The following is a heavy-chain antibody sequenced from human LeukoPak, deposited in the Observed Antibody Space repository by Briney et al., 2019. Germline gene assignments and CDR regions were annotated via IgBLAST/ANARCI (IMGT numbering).Heavy chain of an antibody. J-gene: IGHJ4*02. CDR1: GGSISSSSYY. V-gene: IGHV4-39*01. D-gene: IGHD3-22*01. CDR3: ARHGKPRNYYDSSGYFDY. Sequence: SETLSLTYTVSGGSISSSSYYWGWIRQPPGKGLEWIGSIYYSGSTYYNPSLKSRVTISVDTSKNQFSLKLSSVTAADTAVYYCARHGKPRNYYDSSGYFDYWGQGTLVTVSS. CDR2: IYYSGST.